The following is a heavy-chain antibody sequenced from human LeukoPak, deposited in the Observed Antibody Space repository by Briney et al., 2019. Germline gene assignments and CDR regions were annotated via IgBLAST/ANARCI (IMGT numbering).Heavy chain of an antibody. Sequence: SETLSLTCTVSGGSISSYYWSWIRQPAGKGLEWIGRIYTSGSTNYNPSLKSRVTMSVDTSKNQFSLKLSSVTAADTAVYYCARESGGSTSLPLWFGESSESYYFDYWGQGTLVTVSS. CDR1: GGSISSYY. D-gene: IGHD3-10*01. J-gene: IGHJ4*02. CDR2: IYTSGST. CDR3: ARESGGSTSLPLWFGESSESYYFDY. V-gene: IGHV4-4*07.